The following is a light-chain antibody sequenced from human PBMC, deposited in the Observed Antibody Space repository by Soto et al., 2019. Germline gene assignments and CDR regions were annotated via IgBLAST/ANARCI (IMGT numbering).Light chain of an antibody. V-gene: IGKV1-5*01. CDR1: QTISSW. Sequence: DIQMTQSPSTLSGSVGDRVTITCRASQTISSWLAWYQQKPGKAPKLLIYDASSLESGVPSRLSGRGSGTQFTLTISSLQPDDFATYYCQQYNSYEGAFGQGTKVDI. CDR2: DAS. CDR3: QQYNSYEGA. J-gene: IGKJ1*01.